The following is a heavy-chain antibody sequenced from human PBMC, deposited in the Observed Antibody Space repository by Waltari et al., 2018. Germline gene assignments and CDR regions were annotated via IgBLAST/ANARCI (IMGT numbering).Heavy chain of an antibody. J-gene: IGHJ5*01. CDR3: ARDPNRKFDS. CDR1: GFTFSTYW. D-gene: IGHD7-27*01. V-gene: IGHV3-74*01. CDR2: MNSDGSTT. Sequence: EVQLVESGGGLVQPGGSLRLSCTPSGFTFSTYWMAWVRQAPGKGLVWVSRMNSDGSTTNYADSVRGRFTISRDNAKNTLHLQMNSLRAEDTAVYYCARDPNRKFDSWGPGTLVTVSS.